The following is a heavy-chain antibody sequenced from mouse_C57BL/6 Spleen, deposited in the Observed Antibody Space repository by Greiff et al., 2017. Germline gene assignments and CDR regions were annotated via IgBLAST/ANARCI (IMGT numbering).Heavy chain of an antibody. J-gene: IGHJ2*01. V-gene: IGHV1-82*01. Sequence: QVQLKQSGPELVKPGASVKISCKASGYAFSSSWMNWVKQRPGKGLEWIGRIYPGDGDTNYNGKFKGKATLTADKSSSTAYMQLSSLTSEDSAVYFCARFPNRDGLDYWGQGTTLTVSS. D-gene: IGHD4-1*01. CDR1: GYAFSSSW. CDR3: ARFPNRDGLDY. CDR2: IYPGDGDT.